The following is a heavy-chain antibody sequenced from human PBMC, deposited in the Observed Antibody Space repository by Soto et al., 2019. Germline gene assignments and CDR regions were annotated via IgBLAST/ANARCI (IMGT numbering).Heavy chain of an antibody. D-gene: IGHD2-15*01. CDR2: IKNSAHSYTT. Sequence: EVQVVESGGGFVQPGGSLRLSCAASGFTFSDHHMDWVRQAPGTALEWVGRIKNSAHSYTTEYAASVKGRFTLSRDDSKNSLYLQIPRLTPEGTAVYYCARGLMVAPTLYFDYWDPGTLVSVSS. J-gene: IGHJ4*02. V-gene: IGHV3-72*01. CDR1: GFTFSDHH. CDR3: ARGLMVAPTLYFDY.